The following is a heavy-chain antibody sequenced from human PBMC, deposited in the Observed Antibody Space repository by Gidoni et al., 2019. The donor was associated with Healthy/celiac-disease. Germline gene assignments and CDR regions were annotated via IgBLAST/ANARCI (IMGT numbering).Heavy chain of an antibody. CDR1: GFTFSSYA. V-gene: IGHV3-30-3*01. D-gene: IGHD1-1*01. CDR2: ISYDGSNK. CDR3: ARDEGTDTPYFDY. Sequence: QVQLVESGGGVVQPGRSLRLSCAAPGFTFSSYAMHWVRQAPGKGLEWVAVISYDGSNKYYADSVKGRFTISRDNSKNTLYLQMNSLRAEDTAVYYCARDEGTDTPYFDYWGQGTLVTVSS. J-gene: IGHJ4*02.